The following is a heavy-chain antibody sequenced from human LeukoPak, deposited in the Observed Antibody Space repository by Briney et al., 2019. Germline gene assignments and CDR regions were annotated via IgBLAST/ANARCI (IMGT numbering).Heavy chain of an antibody. J-gene: IGHJ4*02. Sequence: SETLSLTCTVSGGSISSYYWSWIRQPPGKRLECIGTIYHSGSTYYNPSLKSRVTISVDTSKNQFSLRLSSVTAADTAVYYCARSSRSWSTFDNWGQGTLVTVSS. CDR1: GGSISSYY. CDR3: ARSSRSWSTFDN. CDR2: IYHSGST. D-gene: IGHD2-2*01. V-gene: IGHV4-59*08.